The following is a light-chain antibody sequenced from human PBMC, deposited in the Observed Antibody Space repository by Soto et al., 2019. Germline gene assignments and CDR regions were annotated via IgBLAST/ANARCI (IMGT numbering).Light chain of an antibody. J-gene: IGKJ2*01. V-gene: IGKV1-27*01. CDR2: AAS. CDR3: QKYNSAPRESMYT. Sequence: DIQMTQSPSSLSASVGDRVTITCRASQGISNYLAWYQQKPGKFPKLLIYAASTLQSGVPSRFSGSGSGTDFTLTISSLQPEDVATYYCQKYNSAPRESMYTFGQGTKLEIK. CDR1: QGISNY.